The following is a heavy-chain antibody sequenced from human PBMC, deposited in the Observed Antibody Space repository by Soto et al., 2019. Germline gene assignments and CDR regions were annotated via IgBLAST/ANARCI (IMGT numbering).Heavy chain of an antibody. CDR2: ISAYNGNT. Sequence: QVQLVQSGAEVKKPGASVKVSCKASGYTFTSYGISWVRQAPGQGLEWMGWISAYNGNTNYAQKLQGRLTMTTYTSTRTAYMELKSLRSDYTSVYYVARDASLFVISANWFYPWGKGTLVTVSS. D-gene: IGHD3-10*02. V-gene: IGHV1-18*01. J-gene: IGHJ5*02. CDR3: ARDASLFVISANWFYP. CDR1: GYTFTSYG.